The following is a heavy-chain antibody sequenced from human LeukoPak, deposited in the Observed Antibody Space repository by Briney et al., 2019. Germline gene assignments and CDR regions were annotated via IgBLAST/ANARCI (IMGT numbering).Heavy chain of an antibody. J-gene: IGHJ5*02. CDR2: INHSGST. CDR1: GGSFSGYY. V-gene: IGHV4-34*01. Sequence: PSETLSLTCAVYGGSFSGYYWSWIRQPPGKGLEWIGEINHSGSTNYNPSLKSRVTISVGTSKNQFSLKLSSVTAADTAVYYCARYPRYCSGGSCKSHWFDPWGQGTLVTVSS. D-gene: IGHD2-15*01. CDR3: ARYPRYCSGGSCKSHWFDP.